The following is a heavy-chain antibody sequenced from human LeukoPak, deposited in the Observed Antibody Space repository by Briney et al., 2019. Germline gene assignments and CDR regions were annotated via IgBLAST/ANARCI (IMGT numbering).Heavy chain of an antibody. Sequence: PGGSLRLSCAASGFTFSTYWMTWVRQAPGKGLEWVANIKPDGSETYYVDHVKGRFTISRDNAKSFLYLQMNSLRGEDSAVYYCGGFGYEAAVDLWGQGTLVTVSS. J-gene: IGHJ4*02. D-gene: IGHD6-13*01. CDR3: GGFGYEAAVDL. V-gene: IGHV3-7*01. CDR2: IKPDGSET. CDR1: GFTFSTYW.